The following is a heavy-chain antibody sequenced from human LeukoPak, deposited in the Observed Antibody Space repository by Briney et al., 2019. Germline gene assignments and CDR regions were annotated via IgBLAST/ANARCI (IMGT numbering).Heavy chain of an antibody. CDR1: GFTFSSYG. D-gene: IGHD3-22*01. V-gene: IGHV3-23*01. CDR2: ISGSGGST. CDR3: AKDREAVYYDSSALFPAEAFDI. J-gene: IGHJ3*02. Sequence: PGGSLGLSCAASGFTFSSYGMSWVRQAPGKGLEWVSAISGSGGSTYYADSVKGRFTISRDNSKNTLYLQMNSLRAEDTAVYYCAKDREAVYYDSSALFPAEAFDIWGQGTMVTVSS.